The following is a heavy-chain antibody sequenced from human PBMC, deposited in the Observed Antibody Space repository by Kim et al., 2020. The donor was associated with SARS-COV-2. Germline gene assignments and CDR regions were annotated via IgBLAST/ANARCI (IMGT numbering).Heavy chain of an antibody. Sequence: GGSLRLSCAASGFAVNTDFMSWVRQAPGRGLECVSLIASDGAIYYADSVKGRFSISRDNSKNTLNLQMNSLRAEDTALYYCARGRGGVWGQGTAGTVSS. CDR3: ARGRGGV. CDR1: GFAVNTDF. D-gene: IGHD3-16*01. CDR2: IASDGAI. J-gene: IGHJ6*02. V-gene: IGHV3-53*01.